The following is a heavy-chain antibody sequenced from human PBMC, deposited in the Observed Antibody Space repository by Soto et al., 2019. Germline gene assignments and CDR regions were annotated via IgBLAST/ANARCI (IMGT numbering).Heavy chain of an antibody. V-gene: IGHV4-59*01. J-gene: IGHJ2*01. D-gene: IGHD2-15*01. Sequence: GEGLEWLGYIYYTGSTNYNPSLKSRVTMSVDTSKNQFSLNLSSVTAADTAVYYCARAQVFFFQAEDGIRDTVPVSAFLLNRSSDL. CDR2: IYYTGST. CDR3: ARAQVFFFQAEDGIRDTVPVSAFLLNRSSDL.